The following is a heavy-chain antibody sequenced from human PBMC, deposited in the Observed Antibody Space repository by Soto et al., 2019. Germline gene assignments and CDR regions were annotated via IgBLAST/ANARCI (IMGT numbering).Heavy chain of an antibody. CDR3: ATAWIQLWHPLDY. CDR1: GFTFSSYA. CDR2: ISYDGSNK. D-gene: IGHD5-18*01. J-gene: IGHJ4*02. Sequence: GGSLRLSCAASGFTFSSYAMHWVRQAPGKGLEWVAVISYDGSNKYYADSVKGRFTISRDNSKNTLYLQMNSLRAEDTAVYYCATAWIQLWHPLDYWGQGXLVTVYS. V-gene: IGHV3-30-3*01.